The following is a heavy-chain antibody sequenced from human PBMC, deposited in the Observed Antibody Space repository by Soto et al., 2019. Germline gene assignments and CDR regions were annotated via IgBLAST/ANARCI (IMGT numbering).Heavy chain of an antibody. V-gene: IGHV1-69*06. CDR2: IIPIFGTA. J-gene: IGHJ6*02. D-gene: IGHD3-10*01. CDR1: WSTFTSSA. CDR3: ARDITMVRGVSNYYYGMDV. Sequence: SVKGSWKASWSTFTSSAISWGRQAPGQGVEWMGGIIPIFGTANYAQKFQGRVTITADKSTSTAYMELSSLRSEDTAVYYCARDITMVRGVSNYYYGMDVWG.